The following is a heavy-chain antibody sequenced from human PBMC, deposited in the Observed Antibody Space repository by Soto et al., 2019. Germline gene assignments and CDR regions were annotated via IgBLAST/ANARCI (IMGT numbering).Heavy chain of an antibody. CDR3: ARDPETPPLSPRFYYYYYGMDV. V-gene: IGHV3-48*02. Sequence: EVQLVESGGGLVQPGGSLRLSCAASGFTFSSYSMNWVRQAPGKGLEWVSYISSSSSTIYYADSVKGRFTISRDNAKNSLYLQMNSLRDEDTAVYYCARDPETPPLSPRFYYYYYGMDVWGQGTTVTVSS. CDR2: ISSSSSTI. J-gene: IGHJ6*02. CDR1: GFTFSSYS.